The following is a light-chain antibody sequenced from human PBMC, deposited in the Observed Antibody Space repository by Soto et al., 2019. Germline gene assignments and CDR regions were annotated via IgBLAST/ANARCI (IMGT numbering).Light chain of an antibody. CDR2: GAS. Sequence: EIVMTQSPATLSVSPGERATLSCRASQSVSKNLDWYQQRPGQAPRLLISGASNRATGIAARFSGSGSGTEFTLTISSLQSEDSAVYYCQQYNKWPLTFGGGTKVDIK. CDR3: QQYNKWPLT. CDR1: QSVSKN. J-gene: IGKJ4*01. V-gene: IGKV3-15*01.